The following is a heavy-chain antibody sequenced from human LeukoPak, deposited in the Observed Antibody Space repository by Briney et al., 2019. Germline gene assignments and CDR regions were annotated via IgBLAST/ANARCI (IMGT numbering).Heavy chain of an antibody. CDR3: ARASGAPGV. CDR1: GGSFSGYD. V-gene: IGHV4-34*01. J-gene: IGHJ6*02. Sequence: PSETLSLTCAVYGGSFSGYDWSWIRQPPGKGLEWIGEINHSGGTNYNPSLKSRVTISVDTSKNEFSLKLSSVTAADTAIYYCARASGAPGVWGQGTTVTVSS. CDR2: INHSGGT. D-gene: IGHD3-10*01.